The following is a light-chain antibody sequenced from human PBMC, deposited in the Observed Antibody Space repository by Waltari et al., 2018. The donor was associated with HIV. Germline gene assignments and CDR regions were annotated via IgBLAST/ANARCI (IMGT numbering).Light chain of an antibody. CDR2: LGS. Sequence: IVMTQSPLSLPVTPGEPASISCSSSQRLLQSNGYNYLDWYLQKPGQSPQLLIYLGSNRASGVPDRFSGSGSGTDFTLKISRVEAEDVGVYYCMQALQTPYTFGQGTKLEIK. CDR1: QRLLQSNGYNY. CDR3: MQALQTPYT. V-gene: IGKV2-28*01. J-gene: IGKJ2*01.